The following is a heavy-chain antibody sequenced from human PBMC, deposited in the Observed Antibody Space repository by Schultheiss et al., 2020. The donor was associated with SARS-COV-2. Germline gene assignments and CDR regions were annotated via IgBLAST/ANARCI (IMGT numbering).Heavy chain of an antibody. CDR3: ARGRATSWLPFIDH. CDR1: GGTFSSYA. J-gene: IGHJ4*02. D-gene: IGHD6-13*01. Sequence: ASVKVSCKASGGTFSSYAISWVRQAPGQGLEWMGWINPNSGGTNYAQKFQGWVTMTRDTSISTAYMELRSLTSDDTAVYFCARGRATSWLPFIDHWGQGTLVTVSS. V-gene: IGHV1-2*04. CDR2: INPNSGGT.